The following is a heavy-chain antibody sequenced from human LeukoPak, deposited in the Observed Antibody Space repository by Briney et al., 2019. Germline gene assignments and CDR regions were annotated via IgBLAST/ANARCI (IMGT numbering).Heavy chain of an antibody. CDR3: ARDLLHRGYAFDI. CDR2: IYSSGST. Sequence: SETLSLTCTVSGGSISSASYYWSWIRQPAGKGLEWIGRIYSSGSTNYIPSLKSRVTISVDPSKNQFSLKLSSVTAADTAVYYCARDLLHRGYAFDIWGQGSMVTVSS. J-gene: IGHJ3*02. CDR1: GGSISSASYY. V-gene: IGHV4-61*02. D-gene: IGHD5-12*01.